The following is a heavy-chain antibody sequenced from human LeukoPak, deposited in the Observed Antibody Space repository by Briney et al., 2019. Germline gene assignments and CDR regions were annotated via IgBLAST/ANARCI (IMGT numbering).Heavy chain of an antibody. V-gene: IGHV5-51*01. CDR1: GYSFTSYW. D-gene: IGHD3-16*02. J-gene: IGHJ4*02. CDR3: ARRGYDYVWGSYPLIDY. CDR2: IYPGDSDT. Sequence: GEPLKISCKGSGYSFTSYWIGWVRQMPGKGLEWMGIIYPGDSDTRYSPSFQGQVTISADKSISTAYLQWSSLKASDTAMYYCARRGYDYVWGSYPLIDYWGQGTLVTVSS.